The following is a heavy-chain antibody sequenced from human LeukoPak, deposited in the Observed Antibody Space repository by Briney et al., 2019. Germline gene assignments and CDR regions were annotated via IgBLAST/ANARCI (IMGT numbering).Heavy chain of an antibody. Sequence: HPGGSLRLSCAASGFTFSSYWMSWVRQAPGKGLEWVANIKQDGSEKYYVDSVKGRFTISRDNAKNSLYLQMNSLRAEDTAVYYCASRGRDSSGYWFFDLWGRGTLVTVSS. D-gene: IGHD3-22*01. CDR1: GFTFSSYW. CDR2: IKQDGSEK. CDR3: ASRGRDSSGYWFFDL. V-gene: IGHV3-7*01. J-gene: IGHJ2*01.